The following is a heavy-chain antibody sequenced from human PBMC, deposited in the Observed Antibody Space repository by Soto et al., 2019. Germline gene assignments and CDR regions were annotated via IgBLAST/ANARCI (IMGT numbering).Heavy chain of an antibody. Sequence: QVQLVQSGAEVKKPGSSVKVSCKASGGTFSSYAISWVRQAPGQGLEWMGGIIPISETTNYAQKFQGRVTITADESKSTAYMVLSSLSSEDTAVYFCARSQGSSTSLEIYYYYYYGMDVWGQGTTVTVSS. CDR3: ARSQGSSTSLEIYYYYYYGMDV. J-gene: IGHJ6*02. D-gene: IGHD2-2*01. V-gene: IGHV1-69*01. CDR1: GGTFSSYA. CDR2: IIPISETT.